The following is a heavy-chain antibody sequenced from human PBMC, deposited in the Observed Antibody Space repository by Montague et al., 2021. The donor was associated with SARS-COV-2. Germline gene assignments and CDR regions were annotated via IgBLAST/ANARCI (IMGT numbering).Heavy chain of an antibody. CDR1: DGSISSPNW. J-gene: IGHJ6*02. V-gene: IGHV4-4*02. Sequence: SETLSLTCAVSDGSISSPNWWNWVRQPPGKGLEWIGEIYYTGNTNYNPSLKSRVTIFIDKSKNHFSLQLSSVTAADTAVYYCVRGGTYHYGMDVWGQGTTVAVSS. D-gene: IGHD3-16*01. CDR3: VRGGTYHYGMDV. CDR2: IYYTGNT.